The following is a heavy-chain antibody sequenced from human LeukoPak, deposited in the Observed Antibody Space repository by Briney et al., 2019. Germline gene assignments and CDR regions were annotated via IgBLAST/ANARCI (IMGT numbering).Heavy chain of an antibody. CDR1: GFTFSSYA. D-gene: IGHD2-8*01. Sequence: GGSLRLSCAASGFTFSSYAMSWVRQAPGKGLVWVSRINSDGSRTSYADSVKGRFTISRDNSKNTLYLQMNSLRAEDTAVYCCAKSGALKWAYWGQGTLVTVSS. CDR3: AKSGALKWAY. V-gene: IGHV3-23*01. J-gene: IGHJ4*02. CDR2: INSDGSRT.